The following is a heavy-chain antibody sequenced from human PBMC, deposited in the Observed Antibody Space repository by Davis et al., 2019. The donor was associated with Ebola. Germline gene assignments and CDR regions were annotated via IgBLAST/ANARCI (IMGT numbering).Heavy chain of an antibody. Sequence: AASVKVSCKASGGTFSSYAISWVRQAPGQGLEWMGGIIPIFGTANYAQKFQGRVTITADESTSPAYMELSSLRSEDTAVYYCARDDYGDNWFDPWGQGTLVTVSS. CDR1: GGTFSSYA. D-gene: IGHD4-17*01. J-gene: IGHJ5*02. V-gene: IGHV1-69*13. CDR2: IIPIFGTA. CDR3: ARDDYGDNWFDP.